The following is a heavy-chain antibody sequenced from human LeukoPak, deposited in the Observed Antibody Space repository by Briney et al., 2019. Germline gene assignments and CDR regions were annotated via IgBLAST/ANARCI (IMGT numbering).Heavy chain of an antibody. CDR3: ARAPGHCDGGSCFPWDY. CDR2: IKQDGSEK. CDR1: GLTSSNYW. V-gene: IGHV3-7*04. J-gene: IGHJ4*02. D-gene: IGHD2-15*01. Sequence: GGSLRLSCATSGLTSSNYWMTWVRQAPGKGLEWVANIKQDGSEKYYVDSVKGRFTISRDNAKNSLYLQMNSLRAEDTAVYFCARAPGHCDGGSCFPWDYWGQGTLVTVSS.